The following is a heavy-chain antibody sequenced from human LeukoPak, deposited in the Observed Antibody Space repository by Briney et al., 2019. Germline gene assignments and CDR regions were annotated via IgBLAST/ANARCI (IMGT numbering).Heavy chain of an antibody. Sequence: GGSLRLSCAASGFTFTDFWMTWVRQAPGKGLEWVANINPDGSERYYVDSVQGRLSMSRDNAKNSLYLQMNSLRAEDTAVYYCARYSGSDYNGFDYWGQGTLVTVSS. D-gene: IGHD3-10*01. CDR1: GFTFTDFW. J-gene: IGHJ4*02. V-gene: IGHV3-7*01. CDR3: ARYSGSDYNGFDY. CDR2: INPDGSER.